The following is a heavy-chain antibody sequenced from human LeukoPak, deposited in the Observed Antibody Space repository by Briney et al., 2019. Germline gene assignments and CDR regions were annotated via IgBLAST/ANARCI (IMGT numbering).Heavy chain of an antibody. J-gene: IGHJ4*02. CDR2: ISSSGSTI. Sequence: GGSLRLSCAASGFTFSSYEMNWVRQAPGKGLEWVSYISSSGSTIYYADSVKGRFTISRDNARNSLYLQMNSLRAEDTAVYYCARGFRGPSSGIWGQGTLVIVSS. D-gene: IGHD3-10*01. CDR1: GFTFSSYE. V-gene: IGHV3-48*03. CDR3: ARGFRGPSSGI.